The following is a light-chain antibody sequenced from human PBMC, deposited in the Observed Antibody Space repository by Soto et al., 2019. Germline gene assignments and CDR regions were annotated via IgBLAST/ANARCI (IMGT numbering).Light chain of an antibody. J-gene: IGKJ4*01. CDR2: DAS. CDR1: QSVSGY. V-gene: IGKV3-11*01. Sequence: EIVLTQSPDTLSLSPGERATLSCRASQSVSGYLGWYQQKPGQAPRLLIYDASNRAYGVPARFRGSGSGTNFTPTTTSIEPDDVAVYYCQQQSNWPSLTFGGGTRV. CDR3: QQQSNWPSLT.